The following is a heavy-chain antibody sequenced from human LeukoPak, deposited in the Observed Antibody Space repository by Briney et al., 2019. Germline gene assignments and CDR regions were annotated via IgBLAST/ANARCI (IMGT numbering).Heavy chain of an antibody. V-gene: IGHV4-61*02. CDR3: ARVGHSSSWYFDY. CDR2: IYTSGST. CDR1: GGSISSSSYY. D-gene: IGHD6-13*01. J-gene: IGHJ4*02. Sequence: KTSETLSLTCTVSGGSISSSSYYWSWIRQPAGKGLEWIGRIYTSGSTNYNPSLKSRVTISVDTSKNQFSLKLSSVTAADTAVYYCARVGHSSSWYFDYWGQGTLVTVSS.